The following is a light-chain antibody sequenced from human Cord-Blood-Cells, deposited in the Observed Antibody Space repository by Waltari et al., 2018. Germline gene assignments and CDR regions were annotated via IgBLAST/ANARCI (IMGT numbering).Light chain of an antibody. CDR2: WAS. CDR3: QQYYSTPLT. Sequence: DIVMTQSPDSLAVSLGERAPINCKSSQSVLYSSNNKNDLAWYQQKPGQPPKLLIYWASTRESGVPDRFGGSGSGTDFTLTISSLQAEDVAVYYCQQYYSTPLTFGGGTKVEIK. J-gene: IGKJ4*01. CDR1: QSVLYSSNNKND. V-gene: IGKV4-1*01.